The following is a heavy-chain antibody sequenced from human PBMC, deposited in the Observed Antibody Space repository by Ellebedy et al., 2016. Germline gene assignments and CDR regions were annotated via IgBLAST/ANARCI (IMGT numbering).Heavy chain of an antibody. CDR1: GGSFSGYY. D-gene: IGHD5-18*01. Sequence: GSLRLSXAVYGGSFSGYYWSWIRQPPGKGLEWIGEINHSGSTNYNPSLKSRVTISVDTSKNQFSLKLSSVTAADTAVYYCARGHPRRGYSYGPSYYGMDVWGQGTTVTVSS. CDR3: ARGHPRRGYSYGPSYYGMDV. V-gene: IGHV4-34*01. CDR2: INHSGST. J-gene: IGHJ6*02.